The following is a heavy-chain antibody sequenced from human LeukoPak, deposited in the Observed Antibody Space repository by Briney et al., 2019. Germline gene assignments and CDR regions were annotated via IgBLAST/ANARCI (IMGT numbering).Heavy chain of an antibody. CDR1: GFTFNRYI. CDR2: ISSSGTGI. J-gene: IGHJ4*02. D-gene: IGHD1-26*01. Sequence: GGSLRLSCAASGFTFNRYIMNWVRQAPGKGLEWVAYISSSGTGIYYADSVKGRFAISRDNAKNSVYLQMNSLRGEDTAVYHCAASYSETQLYYFDYWGQGNLVTVSS. V-gene: IGHV3-48*01. CDR3: AASYSETQLYYFDY.